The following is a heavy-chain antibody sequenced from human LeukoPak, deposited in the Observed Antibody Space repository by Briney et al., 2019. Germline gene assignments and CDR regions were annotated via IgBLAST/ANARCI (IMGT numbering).Heavy chain of an antibody. CDR3: ARYPDSGSGWPGWDY. V-gene: IGHV4-39*07. D-gene: IGHD6-19*01. Sequence: SETLSLTCTVSGGSIRSSRYYWGWIRQPPGKGLEWIGSIYHSGSTYYNPSLKSRVTISVDTSKNQFSLKLSSVTAADTAVYYCARYPDSGSGWPGWDYWGQGTLVTVSS. CDR2: IYHSGST. CDR1: GGSIRSSRYY. J-gene: IGHJ4*02.